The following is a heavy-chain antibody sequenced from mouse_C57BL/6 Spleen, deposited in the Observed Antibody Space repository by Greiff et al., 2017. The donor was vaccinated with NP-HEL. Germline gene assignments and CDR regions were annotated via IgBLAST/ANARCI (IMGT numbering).Heavy chain of an antibody. J-gene: IGHJ2*01. D-gene: IGHD1-1*01. Sequence: QVQLQQSGAELVRPGTSVKVSCKASGYAFTNYLIEWVKQRPGQGLEWIGVINPGSGGTNYNEKFKGKATLTADKSSSTAYMQLSSLTSEDSAVYFCARGDYGPLYYFDYWGQGTTLTVSS. CDR3: ARGDYGPLYYFDY. CDR1: GYAFTNYL. CDR2: INPGSGGT. V-gene: IGHV1-54*01.